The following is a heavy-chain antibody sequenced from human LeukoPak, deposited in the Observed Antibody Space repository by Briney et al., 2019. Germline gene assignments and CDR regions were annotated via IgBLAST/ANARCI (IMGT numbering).Heavy chain of an antibody. V-gene: IGHV4-61*02. Sequence: SETLSLTCTVSGGSISSGSYYWSWIRQPAGKGLEWIGRIYTSGSTNYNPSLKSRVTISVDTSKNQFSLKLSSVPAADTAVYYCASLSGYYYINAFDIWGQGTMVTVSS. CDR2: IYTSGST. J-gene: IGHJ3*02. CDR3: ASLSGYYYINAFDI. D-gene: IGHD3-22*01. CDR1: GGSISSGSYY.